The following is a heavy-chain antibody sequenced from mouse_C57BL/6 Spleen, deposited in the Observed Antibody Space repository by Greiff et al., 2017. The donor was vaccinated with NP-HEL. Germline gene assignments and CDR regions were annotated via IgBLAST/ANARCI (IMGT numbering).Heavy chain of an antibody. Sequence: QVQLQQSGAELARPGASVKLSCKASGYTFTSYGISWVKQRTGQGLEWIGEIYPRSGNTYYNEKFKGKATLTADKSSSTAYMELRSLTSEDSAVYFCARGDYSNYCVGYWGQGTTLTVSS. V-gene: IGHV1-81*01. CDR1: GYTFTSYG. D-gene: IGHD2-5*01. CDR3: ARGDYSNYCVGY. J-gene: IGHJ2*01. CDR2: IYPRSGNT.